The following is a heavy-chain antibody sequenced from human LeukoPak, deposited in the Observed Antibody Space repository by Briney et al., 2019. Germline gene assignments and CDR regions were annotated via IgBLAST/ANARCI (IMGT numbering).Heavy chain of an antibody. CDR2: IYYSGST. D-gene: IGHD5-12*01. CDR3: ARGWLGAFDI. V-gene: IGHV4-59*07. J-gene: IGHJ3*02. CDR1: GGSISSYY. Sequence: SDTLSLTCTVSGGSISSYYWSWIRQPPGKGLEWIGYIYYSGSTNYNPSLKSRVTISVDTSKNQFSLKLSSVTAADTAVYYCARGWLGAFDIWGQATMVTVSS.